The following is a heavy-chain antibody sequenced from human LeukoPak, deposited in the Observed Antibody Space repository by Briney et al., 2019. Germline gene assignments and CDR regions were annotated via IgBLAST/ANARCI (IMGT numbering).Heavy chain of an antibody. D-gene: IGHD6-19*01. Sequence: KPSQTLSPTCAVSGGSISSGGYSWSWIRQPPGKGLEWIGYIYHSGSTYYNPSLKSRVTISVDRSKNQFSLKLSSVTAADTAVYYCAREKISGQWLAGWFDPWGQGTLVTVSS. J-gene: IGHJ5*02. CDR2: IYHSGST. V-gene: IGHV4-30-2*01. CDR1: GGSISSGGYS. CDR3: AREKISGQWLAGWFDP.